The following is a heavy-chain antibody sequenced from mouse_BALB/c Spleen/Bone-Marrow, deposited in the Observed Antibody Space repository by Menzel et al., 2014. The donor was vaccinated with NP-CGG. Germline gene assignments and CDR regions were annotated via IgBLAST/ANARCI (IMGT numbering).Heavy chain of an antibody. CDR1: GFNIKDNY. CDR2: IDPANGIT. D-gene: IGHD2-3*01. CDR3: ARSGDGPFAY. J-gene: IGHJ3*01. Sequence: VQLQQSGAELVKPGASVKLSCTASGFNIKDNYIHWVKQRPEQGLEWIGRIDPANGITKYGPKFQGKTNITTDTSSNTAYLQLSSLTSEDTAVYYCARSGDGPFAYWDQGTLVTISA. V-gene: IGHV14-3*02.